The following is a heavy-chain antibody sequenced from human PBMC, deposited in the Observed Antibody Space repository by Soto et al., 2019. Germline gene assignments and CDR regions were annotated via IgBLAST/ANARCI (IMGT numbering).Heavy chain of an antibody. V-gene: IGHV4-34*01. CDR1: GGSFSGYY. CDR3: ARGYSGVEIVVVVAATSYFDY. Sequence: SETLSLTCAVYGGSFSGYYWSWIRQPPGKGLEWIGEINHSGSTNYNPSLKSRVTVSVDTSKNQFSLKLSSVTAADTAVYYCARGYSGVEIVVVVAATSYFDYWGQGTLVTVSS. CDR2: INHSGST. J-gene: IGHJ4*02. D-gene: IGHD2-15*01.